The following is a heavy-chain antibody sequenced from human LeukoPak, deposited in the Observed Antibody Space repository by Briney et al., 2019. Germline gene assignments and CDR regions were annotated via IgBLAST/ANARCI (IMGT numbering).Heavy chain of an antibody. D-gene: IGHD3-10*01. CDR3: ARALTMVRGVRYMDV. CDR2: IYYSGST. Sequence: SETLSLTCTVSGGSISSYYWSWIRQPPGKGLEWIGYIYYSGSTNYNPSLKSRVTISVDTSKNQFSLKLSSVTAADTAVYYCARALTMVRGVRYMDVWGKGTTVTVSS. J-gene: IGHJ6*03. CDR1: GGSISSYY. V-gene: IGHV4-59*01.